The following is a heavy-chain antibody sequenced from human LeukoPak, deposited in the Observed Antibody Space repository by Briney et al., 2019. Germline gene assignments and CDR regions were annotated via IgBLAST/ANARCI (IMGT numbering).Heavy chain of an antibody. J-gene: IGHJ5*02. CDR1: GYSISSGYY. V-gene: IGHV4-38-2*02. Sequence: SETLSLTCTVSGYSISSGYYWGWIRQPPGKGLEWIGSMYHSGSTYYNPSLKSRVTISVDTSKNQFSLKLSSVTAADTAVYYCASRRWGNYYGSGRRNWFDPWGQGTLVTVSS. D-gene: IGHD3-10*01. CDR3: ASRRWGNYYGSGRRNWFDP. CDR2: MYHSGST.